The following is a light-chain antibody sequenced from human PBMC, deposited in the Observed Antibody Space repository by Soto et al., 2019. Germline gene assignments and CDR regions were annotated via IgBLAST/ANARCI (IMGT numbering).Light chain of an antibody. CDR1: SSDVGTYNF. J-gene: IGLJ2*01. CDR2: EVS. CDR3: SSYTSSSTGV. V-gene: IGLV2-14*01. Sequence: QSALTQPASVSGSPGQSITISCTGTSSDVGTYNFVSWYQQYPGKAPKLIIFEVSSRPSGVSNRFSGSKSGNTASLTISGLQAEDEADYYCSSYTSSSTGVFGGGTKVTVL.